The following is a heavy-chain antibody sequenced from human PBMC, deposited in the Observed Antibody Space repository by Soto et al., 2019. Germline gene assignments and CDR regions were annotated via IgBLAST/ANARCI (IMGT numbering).Heavy chain of an antibody. CDR1: GFTFSSYG. CDR2: IWYDGSNK. D-gene: IGHD3-3*02. V-gene: IGHV3-33*01. CDR3: ARDFGAFERSNNWFDP. Sequence: GGSLRLSCAASGFTFSSYGMHWVRQAPGKGLEWVAVIWYDGSNKYYADSVKGRFTISRDNSKNTLYLQMNSLRAEDTAVYYCARDFGAFERSNNWFDPWGQGTLVTVSS. J-gene: IGHJ5*02.